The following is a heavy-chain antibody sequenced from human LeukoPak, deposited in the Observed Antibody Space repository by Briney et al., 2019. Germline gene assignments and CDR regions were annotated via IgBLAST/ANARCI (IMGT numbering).Heavy chain of an antibody. V-gene: IGHV3-73*01. CDR2: IRSKANSYAT. Sequence: HPGGSLRLSCAASGFTFSGSAMHWVRQASGKGLEWVGRIRSKANSYATAYAASVKGRFTISRDDSKNTAYLQMNSLKTEDTAVYYCTLGGGVVVVPWGQGTLVTVSS. D-gene: IGHD3-22*01. CDR1: GFTFSGSA. J-gene: IGHJ5*02. CDR3: TLGGGVVVVP.